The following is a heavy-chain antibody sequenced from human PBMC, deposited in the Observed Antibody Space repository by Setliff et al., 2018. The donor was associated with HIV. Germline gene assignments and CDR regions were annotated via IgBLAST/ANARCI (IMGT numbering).Heavy chain of an antibody. Sequence: SETLSLTCTVSGGSISSSGDYWSWVRQHPGKGLEWIGQINHGGSTNYSPSLKSRVTMSIDTSKNQFSLRLSSVTAADTAVYYCASDYSSRHDAFDIWGQGTVVTVSS. V-gene: IGHV4-39*07. CDR1: GGSISSSGDY. CDR3: ASDYSSRHDAFDI. CDR2: INHGGST. D-gene: IGHD6-13*01. J-gene: IGHJ3*02.